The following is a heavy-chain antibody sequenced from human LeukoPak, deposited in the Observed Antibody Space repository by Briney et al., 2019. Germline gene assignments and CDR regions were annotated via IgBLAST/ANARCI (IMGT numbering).Heavy chain of an antibody. CDR2: LYSNGII. V-gene: IGHV3-53*01. CDR3: ARNNGMDV. J-gene: IGHJ6*02. CDR1: GFSVSSTY. Sequence: GGSLRHSCAASGFSVSSTYLTWVRQAPGKELEWLSVLYSNGIISYADSVKGRFTISRVSSENAVYLQMDNLRPEDTALYHCARNNGMDVWGQGTTVIVSS.